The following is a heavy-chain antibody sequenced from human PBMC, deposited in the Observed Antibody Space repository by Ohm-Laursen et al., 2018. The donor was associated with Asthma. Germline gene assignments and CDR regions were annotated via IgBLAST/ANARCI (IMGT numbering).Heavy chain of an antibody. D-gene: IGHD3-22*01. Sequence: ASVKVSCKASGGTFSSYAISWVRQAPGQGLEWMGGIIPIFGTANYAQKFQGRVTITADESTSTAYMELSSLRSEDTAVYYCAGWDYYDSRGPFDYWGQGTLVTVSS. CDR3: AGWDYYDSRGPFDY. CDR1: GGTFSSYA. CDR2: IIPIFGTA. J-gene: IGHJ4*02. V-gene: IGHV1-69*13.